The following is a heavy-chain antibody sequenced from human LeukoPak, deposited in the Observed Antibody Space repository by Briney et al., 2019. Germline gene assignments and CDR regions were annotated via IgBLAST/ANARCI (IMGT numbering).Heavy chain of an antibody. V-gene: IGHV1-18*01. CDR1: GFTFSSSA. CDR2: INTYNGHT. Sequence: ASVKVSCKTSGFTFSSSAISWVRQAPGQGLEWMAWINTYNGHTNIAQKFQGRVTVTIDTSTSTAYMELRSLRSDDTAVYYCARDKTKNYYDRSGYSTDYWGQGTLVTVSS. D-gene: IGHD3-22*01. J-gene: IGHJ4*02. CDR3: ARDKTKNYYDRSGYSTDY.